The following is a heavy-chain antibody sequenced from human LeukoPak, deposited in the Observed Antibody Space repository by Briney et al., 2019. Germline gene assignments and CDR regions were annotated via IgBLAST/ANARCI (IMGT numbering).Heavy chain of an antibody. D-gene: IGHD5-18*01. CDR1: GFTFSSYD. CDR3: AKDPRGGYSYGYFDY. V-gene: IGHV3-23*01. J-gene: IGHJ4*02. Sequence: GGSLRLSCAASGFTFSSYDMTWVRQAPGRGLEWVSSIRPSGDNTYYGDSVKGRFTISRDNSKNTVYLQMNSLRAEDTAVYYCAKDPRGGYSYGYFDYWGQGTLVTVSS. CDR2: IRPSGDNT.